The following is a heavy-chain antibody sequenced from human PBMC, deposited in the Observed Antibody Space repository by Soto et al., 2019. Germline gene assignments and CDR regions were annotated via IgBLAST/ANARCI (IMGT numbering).Heavy chain of an antibody. V-gene: IGHV1-24*01. J-gene: IGHJ4*02. CDR2: FDPEDGET. CDR3: ATDLSCSSTSGKGY. D-gene: IGHD2-2*01. Sequence: ASVKVSCKVSGYTLTELSMHWVRQAPGKGLEWMGGFDPEDGETIYAQKFQGRVTMTEDTSTDTAYMELSSLRSEDTAVYYCATDLSCSSTSGKGYWGQGTLVTSPQ. CDR1: GYTLTELS.